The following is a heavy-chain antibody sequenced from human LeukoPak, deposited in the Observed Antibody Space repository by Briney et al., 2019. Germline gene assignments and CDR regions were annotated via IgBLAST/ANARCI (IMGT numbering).Heavy chain of an antibody. CDR1: GFTFSSYG. D-gene: IGHD6-6*01. Sequence: GGSLRLSCAASGFTFSSYGMHWVRQAPGKGLEWVAVIRYDGSNKYYADSVKGRFTISRDNSKNTLYLQMNSLRAEDTAVYYCAREGDSSSAYNWFDPWGQGTLVTVSS. CDR2: IRYDGSNK. V-gene: IGHV3-33*01. J-gene: IGHJ5*02. CDR3: AREGDSSSAYNWFDP.